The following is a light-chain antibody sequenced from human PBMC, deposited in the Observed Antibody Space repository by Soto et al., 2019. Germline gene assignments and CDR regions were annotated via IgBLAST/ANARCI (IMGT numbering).Light chain of an antibody. CDR3: ATWDSSLRAVV. V-gene: IGLV1-51*01. Sequence: QSVLTQPPSVSAAPGQKVTISCSGGSSNIGNNYVSWYQHVPGTAPKLLIYDTNKRPAGIPDRVSASKSGTSATLGITGLQTGDEADYYCATWDSSLRAVVFGGGTKVTVL. CDR2: DTN. J-gene: IGLJ2*01. CDR1: SSNIGNNY.